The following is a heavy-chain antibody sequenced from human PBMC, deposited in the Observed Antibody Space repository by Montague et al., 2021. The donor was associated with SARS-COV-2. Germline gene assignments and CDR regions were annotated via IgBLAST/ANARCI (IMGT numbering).Heavy chain of an antibody. Sequence: SETLSLTCAVSGDSIMTTDCWSWVRQPPGKGLEWIGEIYQGASTNYNTSLKSRFTMSVDRSKNQDSLELYSVTAADTALYYCVRAGGFHNRPPVWGQGALVIVSS. CDR1: GDSIMTTDC. V-gene: IGHV4-4*02. D-gene: IGHD4-23*01. CDR3: VRAGGFHNRPPV. CDR2: IYQGAST. J-gene: IGHJ4*02.